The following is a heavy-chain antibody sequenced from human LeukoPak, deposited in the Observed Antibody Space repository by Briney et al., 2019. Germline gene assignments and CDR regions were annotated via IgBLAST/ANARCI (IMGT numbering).Heavy chain of an antibody. CDR1: GFTFSSYW. CDR2: INTDGRSR. V-gene: IGHV3-74*01. D-gene: IGHD6-25*01. CDR3: ARDSYTSDIYAGYDN. J-gene: IGHJ4*02. Sequence: GGSLRLSCAASGFTFSSYWMHWVRQAPGKGLVWVSRINTDGRSRSYADSVKGRFSISRDNAKNTLYLEMNSLRAEDTAVYYCARDSYTSDIYAGYDNWGQGTLVTVSS.